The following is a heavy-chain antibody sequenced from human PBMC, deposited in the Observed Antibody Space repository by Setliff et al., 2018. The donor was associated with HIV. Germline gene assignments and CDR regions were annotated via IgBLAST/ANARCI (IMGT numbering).Heavy chain of an antibody. CDR1: GYTFTGSF. CDR2: INCNSGGT. J-gene: IGHJ4*02. Sequence: GASVKVSCKSSGYTFTGSFMHWVRQAPGQGLEWMGWINCNSGGTYYAQKFQGRVTMTRDTSTSTVYMDLRSLRADDTALYYCARVPRTGPLDYWGQGTLVTVSS. V-gene: IGHV1-2*02. CDR3: ARVPRTGPLDY.